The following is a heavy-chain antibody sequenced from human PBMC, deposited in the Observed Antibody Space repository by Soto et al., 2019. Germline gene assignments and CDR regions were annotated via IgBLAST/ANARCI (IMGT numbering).Heavy chain of an antibody. CDR1: GFTLSNYA. J-gene: IGHJ4*01. V-gene: IGHV3-23*01. Sequence: GGSLRRSFAASGFTLSNYAMRWVRQAPGKVLDLVSATSGSGVSTYYADSVKGRFTISRDNSNNTLYLRMNSLRAEDTAVFYCAKDRPIRPGLDYDYWGDGIQVTDS. CDR3: AKDRPIRPGLDYDY. D-gene: IGHD1-1*01. CDR2: TSGSGVST.